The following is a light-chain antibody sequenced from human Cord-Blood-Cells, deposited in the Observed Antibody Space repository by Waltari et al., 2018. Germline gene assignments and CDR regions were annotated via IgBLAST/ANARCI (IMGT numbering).Light chain of an antibody. CDR3: CSYAGSSTSLYV. V-gene: IGLV2-23*01. J-gene: IGLJ1*01. Sequence: QSALTQPASVSGSPGQSITISCTGTSSDVGSYNLVSWYQQHPGKAPKLMIYEGRKRPSGFSNRFSGSKSGNTASLTISGLQAEDEADYYCCSYAGSSTSLYVFGTGTKVTVL. CDR2: EGR. CDR1: SSDVGSYNL.